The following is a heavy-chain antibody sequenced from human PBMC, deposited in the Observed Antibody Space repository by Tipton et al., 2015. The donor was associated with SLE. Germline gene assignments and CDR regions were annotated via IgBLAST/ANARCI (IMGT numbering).Heavy chain of an antibody. CDR2: ISSSSSYI. Sequence: GSLRLSCAASGFTFSSYSMNWVRQAPGKGLEWVSSISSSSSYIYYADSVKGRFTISRDNAKNSLYLQMNSLRAEDTAVYYCARVRGGAVFDAFDIWGQGTMVTVSS. J-gene: IGHJ3*02. D-gene: IGHD6-19*01. CDR3: ARVRGGAVFDAFDI. V-gene: IGHV3-21*01. CDR1: GFTFSSYS.